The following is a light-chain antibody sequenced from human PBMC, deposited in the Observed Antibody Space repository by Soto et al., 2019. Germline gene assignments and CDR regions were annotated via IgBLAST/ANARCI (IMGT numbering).Light chain of an antibody. Sequence: DIQMTQSPSSVSASVGDRFTITCRASQDISSWLAWYQQKPGKAPKLLIYAASSLQSGVPSRFSGSGSGTDFTLTISSLQPEDFAVYYCQQYNSWPPITFGQGTRLEIK. J-gene: IGKJ5*01. CDR2: AAS. CDR1: QDISSW. CDR3: QQYNSWPPIT. V-gene: IGKV1-12*01.